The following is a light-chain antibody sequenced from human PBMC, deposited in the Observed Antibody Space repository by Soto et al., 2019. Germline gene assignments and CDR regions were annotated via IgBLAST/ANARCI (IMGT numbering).Light chain of an antibody. CDR1: QSVSTQ. CDR2: GAS. V-gene: IGKV3-20*01. Sequence: EIVIRQSPATLSVSQGERATLTCRASQSVSTQLVWYQQKPGQAPTLLIFGASSRATGIPDRFSGSGSGTDFTLTISGLQPEDFAVYYCQQYGTSPGTFGQGSMV. CDR3: QQYGTSPGT. J-gene: IGKJ1*01.